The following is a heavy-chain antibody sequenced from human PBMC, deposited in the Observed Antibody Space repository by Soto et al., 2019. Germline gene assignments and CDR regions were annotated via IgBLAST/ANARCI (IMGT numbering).Heavy chain of an antibody. V-gene: IGHV3-33*01. CDR2: IWYDGSNK. D-gene: IGHD3-10*01. J-gene: IGHJ4*02. CDR3: ARASGSGSYYTALDY. Sequence: GGSLRLSCAASGFTFSSYGMHWVRQAPGKGLEWVAVIWYDGSNKYYADSVKGRFTISRDNSKNTLYLQMNSLRAEDTAVYYCARASGSGSYYTALDYWGQGTLVTVSS. CDR1: GFTFSSYG.